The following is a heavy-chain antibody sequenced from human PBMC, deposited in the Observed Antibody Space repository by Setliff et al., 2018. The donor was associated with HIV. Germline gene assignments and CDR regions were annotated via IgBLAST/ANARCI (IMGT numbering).Heavy chain of an antibody. V-gene: IGHV1-2*06. D-gene: IGHD6-13*01. CDR2: INPDSRGT. CDR1: GYAFSDYS. CDR3: AGGVKGIATTGKYYFDY. Sequence: AASVKVSCKSSGYAFSDYSIHWVRQAPGQGLEWVGRINPDSRGTNYAQTFQGRVTMTRDTSANTAYMELSRLRSDDTAVFYCAGGVKGIATTGKYYFDYWGQGTLVTVSS. J-gene: IGHJ4*02.